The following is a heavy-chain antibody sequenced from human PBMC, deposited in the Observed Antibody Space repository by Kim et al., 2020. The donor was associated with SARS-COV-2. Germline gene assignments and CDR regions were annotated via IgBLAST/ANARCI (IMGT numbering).Heavy chain of an antibody. J-gene: IGHJ4*02. D-gene: IGHD3-3*01. CDR1: GFTFSNAW. Sequence: GGSLRLSCAASGFTFSNAWMSWVRQAPGKGLEWVGLIKSKTDGGTTDYAAPVKGRFTISRDDSKNTLYLQMNSLKTEDTAFYYCTTVINNIPDFWSGYHTLPRAHWGQGTLVTVSS. CDR3: TTVINNIPDFWSGYHTLPRAH. CDR2: IKSKTDGGTT. V-gene: IGHV3-15*01.